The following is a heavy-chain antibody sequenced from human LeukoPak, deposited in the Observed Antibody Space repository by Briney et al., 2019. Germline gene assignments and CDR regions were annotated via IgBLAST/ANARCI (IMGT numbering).Heavy chain of an antibody. Sequence: PGGSLRLSCAVSGFTVNNNYMSWVRQAPGKGLEWVSRIRSDGGDTNYADSVEGRFTISRDNAKNTVYLQVNSLRAEDTAVYYCAREPLHCVGDCYSLFDYWGQGALVTVSS. J-gene: IGHJ4*02. V-gene: IGHV3-74*01. CDR2: IRSDGGDT. D-gene: IGHD2-21*02. CDR1: GFTVNNNY. CDR3: AREPLHCVGDCYSLFDY.